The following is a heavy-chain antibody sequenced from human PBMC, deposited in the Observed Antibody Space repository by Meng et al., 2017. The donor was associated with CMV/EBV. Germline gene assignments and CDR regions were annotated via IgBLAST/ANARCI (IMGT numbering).Heavy chain of an antibody. V-gene: IGHV4-39*01. J-gene: IGHJ5*02. CDR1: GGSISSKSFY. CDR3: ARRVRQQLVLNWFDP. Sequence: SETLSLTCTVSGGSISSKSFYWVWIRQPPGKGLEWIGSVYYSGSTYYNPSLKSRVTISVDTSKNQFSLRLSSVTATDTAVYYCARRVRQQLVLNWFDPWGQGTLVTVSS. CDR2: VYYSGST. D-gene: IGHD6-13*01.